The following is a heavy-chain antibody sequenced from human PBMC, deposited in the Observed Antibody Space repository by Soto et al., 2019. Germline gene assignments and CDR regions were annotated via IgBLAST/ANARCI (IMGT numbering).Heavy chain of an antibody. Sequence: SETLSLTCTVSGGSISRYYWSWNRQPPGKGLEWIGYTYYSGSTNYNPSLKSRVTISVDTSKNQFSLKLSSVTAADTAVYYCARGRAAGTYYYYYHYMDVWGKGTTVTVSS. CDR2: TYYSGST. V-gene: IGHV4-59*01. J-gene: IGHJ6*03. CDR3: ARGRAAGTYYYYYHYMDV. CDR1: GGSISRYY. D-gene: IGHD6-13*01.